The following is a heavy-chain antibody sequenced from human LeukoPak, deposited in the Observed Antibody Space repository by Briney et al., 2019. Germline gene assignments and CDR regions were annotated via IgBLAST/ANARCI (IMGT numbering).Heavy chain of an antibody. CDR2: MNPNSGNT. CDR1: GYTFTSYD. V-gene: IGHV1-8*01. J-gene: IGHJ3*02. Sequence: ASVKVSCKASGYTFTSYDINWVRQATGQGLEWMGWMNPNSGNTGYAQKFQGRVIMTRNTSISTAYMELSSLRSEDTAVYYCASQVSRFDGAFDIWGQGTMVTVSS. D-gene: IGHD3-3*01. CDR3: ASQVSRFDGAFDI.